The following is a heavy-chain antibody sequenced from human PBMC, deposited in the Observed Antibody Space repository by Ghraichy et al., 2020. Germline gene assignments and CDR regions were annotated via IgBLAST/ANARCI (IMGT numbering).Heavy chain of an antibody. CDR1: GFSFSTYW. Sequence: GGSLRLSCAASGFSFSTYWMSWVRQAPGKGLQWVANIKQDGSEKYYVDSVKGRFTISRDNTKNSLYLQMNSLRAEDTAVYYCAGGSNSVTTYLAGDYWGQGTLVTVSS. D-gene: IGHD4-17*01. CDR2: IKQDGSEK. J-gene: IGHJ4*02. CDR3: AGGSNSVTTYLAGDY. V-gene: IGHV3-7*01.